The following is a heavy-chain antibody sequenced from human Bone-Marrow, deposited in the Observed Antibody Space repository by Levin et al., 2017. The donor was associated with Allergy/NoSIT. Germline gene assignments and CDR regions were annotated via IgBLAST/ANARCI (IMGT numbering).Heavy chain of an antibody. CDR2: IIPIFGTA. D-gene: IGHD3-9*01. CDR1: GGTFSSYA. J-gene: IGHJ5*02. CDR3: ARTTRVLRYFDWLYGWFDP. V-gene: IGHV1-69*01. Sequence: KISCKASGGTFSSYAISWVRQAPGQGLEWMGGIIPIFGTANYAQKFQGRVTITADESTSTAYMELSSLRSEDTAVYYCARTTRVLRYFDWLYGWFDPWGQGTLVTVSS.